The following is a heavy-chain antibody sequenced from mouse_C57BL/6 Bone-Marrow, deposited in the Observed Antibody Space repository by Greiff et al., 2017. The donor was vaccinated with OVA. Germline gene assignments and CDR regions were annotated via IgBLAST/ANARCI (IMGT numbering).Heavy chain of an antibody. J-gene: IGHJ2*01. CDR1: GYTFTDYY. V-gene: IGHV1-26*01. Sequence: EVQLQQSGPELVKPGASVKISCKASGYTFTDYYMNWVKQSHGKSLEWIGDINPNNVGTSYNQKFKGKATLTVDKSSSTAYMELRSLTSEDSAVYYCARGDYYGSSPYCDYWGQGTTLTVSS. D-gene: IGHD1-1*01. CDR2: INPNNVGT. CDR3: ARGDYYGSSPYCDY.